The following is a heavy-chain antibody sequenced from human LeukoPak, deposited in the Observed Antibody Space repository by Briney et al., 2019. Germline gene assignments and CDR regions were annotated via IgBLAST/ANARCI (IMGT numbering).Heavy chain of an antibody. J-gene: IGHJ4*02. CDR1: GFTFNSYG. CDR2: ISYDGSKI. CDR3: AKGGSASYYDC. D-gene: IGHD6-19*01. Sequence: GGSLRLSCAASGFTFNSYGMHWVRQAPGKGLEGVAYISYDGSKIYHADSVKGRFTISRDNSKNTLYGQMISLGPEDTAVYYCAKGGSASYYDCWGQGTLVTVSS. V-gene: IGHV3-30*02.